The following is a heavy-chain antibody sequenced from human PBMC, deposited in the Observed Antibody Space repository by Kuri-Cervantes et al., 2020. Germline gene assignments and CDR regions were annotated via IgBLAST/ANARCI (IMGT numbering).Heavy chain of an antibody. CDR2: ISYDGSNK. D-gene: IGHD6-6*01. Sequence: GGSLRLSCAASGFTFSSYAMHWVRQAPGKGLEWVAVISYDGSNKYYADSVKGRFTISRDNSKNTLYLQINSLRAEDTAVYFCARDHSGENYCLSPSHFYGMDVWGQGTTVTVSS. V-gene: IGHV3-30*01. J-gene: IGHJ6*02. CDR1: GFTFSSYA. CDR3: ARDHSGENYCLSPSHFYGMDV.